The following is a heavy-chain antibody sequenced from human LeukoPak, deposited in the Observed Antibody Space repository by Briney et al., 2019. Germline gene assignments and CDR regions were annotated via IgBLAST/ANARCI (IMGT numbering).Heavy chain of an antibody. D-gene: IGHD1-26*01. CDR1: GGSISGGGYY. CDR3: ARGSIVGATTP. J-gene: IGHJ5*02. V-gene: IGHV4-31*03. Sequence: SETLSLTCTVSGGSISGGGYYWRWIRQHPGEGLGWIGYIYYSGSTYYNPSLKSRVTISVDTSKNQFSLKLSSVTAADTAVYYCARGSIVGATTPWGQGTLVTVSS. CDR2: IYYSGST.